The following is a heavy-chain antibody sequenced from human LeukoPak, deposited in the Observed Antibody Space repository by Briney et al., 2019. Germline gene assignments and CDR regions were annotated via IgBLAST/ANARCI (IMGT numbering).Heavy chain of an antibody. CDR3: AKDDTLLSFPPLDAFDI. CDR2: ISGSGGST. CDR1: GFTFSSYA. J-gene: IGHJ3*02. V-gene: IGHV3-23*01. Sequence: GGSLRLSCAASGFTFSSYAMSWVRQAPGQGLEWVSAISGSGGSTYYADSVKGRFTISRDNSKNTLHLQMNSLRAEDTAVYYCAKDDTLLSFPPLDAFDIWGQGTMVTVSS. D-gene: IGHD2-15*01.